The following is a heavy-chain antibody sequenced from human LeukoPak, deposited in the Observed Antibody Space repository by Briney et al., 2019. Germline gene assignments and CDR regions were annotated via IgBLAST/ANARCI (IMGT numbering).Heavy chain of an antibody. D-gene: IGHD1-14*01. J-gene: IGHJ4*02. CDR1: RFTFSSYA. Sequence: PGGTLRLSCAASRFTFSSYAMSWVRQAPGKGLEWISASSGRGGSTYYADSVKGRFTISRDNAKNTLYLQMNSLRAEDTAVYYCAKSRSPGFDYWGQGTLVTVSS. CDR3: AKSRSPGFDY. V-gene: IGHV3-23*01. CDR2: SSGRGGST.